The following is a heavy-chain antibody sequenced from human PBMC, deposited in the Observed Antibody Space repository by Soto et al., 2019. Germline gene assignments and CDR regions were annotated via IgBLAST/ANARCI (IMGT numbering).Heavy chain of an antibody. V-gene: IGHV1-69*13. CDR2: IIPIFGTA. CDR1: GGTFSSYA. CDR3: ARAPRYGSGTNYGMDV. Sequence: SVKVSCKASGGTFSSYAISWVRQAPGQGLEWMGGIIPIFGTANYAQKFQGRVTITADESTSTAYMELSSLRSEDTAVYYCARAPRYGSGTNYGMDVWGQGTTGTVS. D-gene: IGHD3-10*01. J-gene: IGHJ6*02.